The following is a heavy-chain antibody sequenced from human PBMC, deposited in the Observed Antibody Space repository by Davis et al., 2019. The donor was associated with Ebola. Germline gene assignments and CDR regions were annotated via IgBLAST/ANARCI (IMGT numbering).Heavy chain of an antibody. D-gene: IGHD4-17*01. V-gene: IGHV6-1*01. CDR2: TYYTSKWFN. CDR1: GDSVSGNNGA. Sequence: HSQTLSLTCAISGDSVSGNNGAWNWIRQSPSRGLEWLGRTYYTSKWFNHYAESVKSRITINPDTSKNQFSLKLSSVTAADTAVYYCARRDGDYGFYLDYWGQGSLVTVSS. J-gene: IGHJ4*02. CDR3: ARRDGDYGFYLDY.